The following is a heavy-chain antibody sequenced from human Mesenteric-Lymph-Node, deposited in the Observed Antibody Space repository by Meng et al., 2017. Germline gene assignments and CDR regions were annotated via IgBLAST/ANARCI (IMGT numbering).Heavy chain of an antibody. D-gene: IGHD3-22*01. Sequence: GESLKISCAASGFIFSGYWMSWVRQAPGKGLEWVANIKQDGSEKYYVDSVKGRFTISRDNAKNSLYLQMNSLRAEDTAVYYCARESITMIEGRIKNSWFDPWGQGTLVTVSS. J-gene: IGHJ5*02. CDR3: ARESITMIEGRIKNSWFDP. CDR2: IKQDGSEK. CDR1: GFIFSGYW. V-gene: IGHV3-7*01.